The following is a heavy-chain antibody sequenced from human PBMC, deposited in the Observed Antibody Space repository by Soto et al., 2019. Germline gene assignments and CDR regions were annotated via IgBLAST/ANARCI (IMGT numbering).Heavy chain of an antibody. CDR2: IYYSGST. J-gene: IGHJ6*01. V-gene: IGHV4-59*01. CDR1: DGSINSYY. D-gene: IGHD2-8*01. Sequence: SGTQSHSCTVSDGSINSYYWSWIRQPPGKGLEWIGYIYYSGSTNYNLSLKSRVTISVDTSKNQFSLKLSSVTAADTAVYYCARGGRMLLSYYYYGMDVCGQGTMVSVSS. CDR3: ARGGRMLLSYYYYGMDV.